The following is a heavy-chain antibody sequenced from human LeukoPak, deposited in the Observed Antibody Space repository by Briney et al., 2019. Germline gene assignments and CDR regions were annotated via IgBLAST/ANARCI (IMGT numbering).Heavy chain of an antibody. CDR1: GGSISTSNYY. V-gene: IGHV4-39*07. Sequence: PSETLSLTCTVSGGSISTSNYYWGWIRQPPGKGLEWIGSIYYSGSTYYNPSLKSRVTISVDTSKNQFSLKVSSVTAADTAVYYCARMGAIAGASANPDYWGQGTLVTVSS. D-gene: IGHD4/OR15-4a*01. J-gene: IGHJ4*02. CDR3: ARMGAIAGASANPDY. CDR2: IYYSGST.